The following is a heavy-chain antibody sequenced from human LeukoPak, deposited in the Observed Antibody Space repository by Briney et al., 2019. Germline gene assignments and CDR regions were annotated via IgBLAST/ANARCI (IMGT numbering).Heavy chain of an antibody. D-gene: IGHD1-26*01. CDR1: GFTFSSYS. V-gene: IGHV3-48*02. J-gene: IGHJ4*02. CDR2: ISSSGLTT. Sequence: GGSLRLSCAASGFTFSSYSMNWVRQAPGNGLEWVSYISSSGLTTNYADSVKGRFTIFRDNVKNLVYLQMNRLTDEDTAVYYCARDAISSGSWGQGTLVTVSS. CDR3: ARDAISSGS.